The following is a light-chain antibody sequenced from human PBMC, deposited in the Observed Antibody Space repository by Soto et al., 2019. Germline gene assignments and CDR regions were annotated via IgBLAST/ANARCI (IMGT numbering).Light chain of an antibody. J-gene: IGKJ2*01. CDR3: QQSYDTPYT. CDR2: AAY. V-gene: IGKV1-39*01. Sequence: DIQMTQSPSSLSASVGDRVTISCRASQSIRSYLNWYQQKPGKAPKLLIYAAYSLQSGVPSKFSGSGSGTDFTLTISSLQPEDFAPYYCQQSYDTPYTFGQGTKLEIK. CDR1: QSIRSY.